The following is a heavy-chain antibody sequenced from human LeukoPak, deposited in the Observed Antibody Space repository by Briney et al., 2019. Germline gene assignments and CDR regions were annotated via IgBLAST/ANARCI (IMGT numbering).Heavy chain of an antibody. Sequence: GGSLRLSCAASGFSFSGYWMTWVRQAPGKGLEWVANIKQDGSETSYVTSVRSRFTISRDNAKNSLYLQMNNLRVEDTAVYFCAREEVKSFDNWGQGTLVTVSS. CDR2: IKQDGSET. CDR1: GFSFSGYW. CDR3: AREEVKSFDN. V-gene: IGHV3-7*03. J-gene: IGHJ4*02.